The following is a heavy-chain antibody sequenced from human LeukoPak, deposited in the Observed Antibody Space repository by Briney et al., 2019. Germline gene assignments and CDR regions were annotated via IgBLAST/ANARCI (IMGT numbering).Heavy chain of an antibody. CDR1: GFTFSSYW. Sequence: GGSLRLSCAASGFTFSSYWMNWVRQAPGKGLEWVSSISSSSSYIYYADSVKGRFTISRDNAKNSLYLQMNSLRAEDTAVYYCARGRAYYYDSSGYYAAEGDYWGQGTLVTVSS. V-gene: IGHV3-21*01. D-gene: IGHD3-22*01. J-gene: IGHJ4*02. CDR3: ARGRAYYYDSSGYYAAEGDY. CDR2: ISSSSSYI.